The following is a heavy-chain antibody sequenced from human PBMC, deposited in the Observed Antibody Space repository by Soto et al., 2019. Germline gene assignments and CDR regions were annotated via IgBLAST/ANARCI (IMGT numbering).Heavy chain of an antibody. D-gene: IGHD3-3*01. J-gene: IGHJ3*02. CDR2: IESGGSI. V-gene: IGHV3-53*01. CDR3: ASTTIWKDAFDI. Sequence: EVQLVESGGGLIHPGGSLRLSCAASGLTVNTNYMSWVRQSPGKGLEWVSLIESGGSIYYADSVKGRFTISRDIFKNTLSLQMNSLGVEDTAVYYCASTTIWKDAFDIWGQGTLVTVSS. CDR1: GLTVNTNY.